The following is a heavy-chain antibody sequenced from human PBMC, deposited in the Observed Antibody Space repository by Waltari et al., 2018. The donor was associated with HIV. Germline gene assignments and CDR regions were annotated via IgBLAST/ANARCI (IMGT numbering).Heavy chain of an antibody. J-gene: IGHJ4*02. CDR2: EKSRCGST. CDR3: ARVRRAVGASIDYFDY. CDR1: GYTFTSFY. D-gene: IGHD1-26*01. Sequence: QVQLVQSGAEVKKPGASVKVSCKASGYTFTSFYMHWVRQAPGQGLEWMGKEKSRCGSTTYAEKVQDRVTRTRDTSTGTGYMELSSLTSEDTAVYYCARVRRAVGASIDYFDYWGQGSLVTVSS. V-gene: IGHV1-46*01.